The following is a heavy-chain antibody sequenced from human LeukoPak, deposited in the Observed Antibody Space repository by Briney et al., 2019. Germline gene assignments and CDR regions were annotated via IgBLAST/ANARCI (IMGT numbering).Heavy chain of an antibody. J-gene: IGHJ4*02. Sequence: ASVKVSCKASGYTFISYDINWVRQATGQGLEWMGWMNPNSGNTGYAQKFQGRVTMTRNTSISTAYMELSSLRSEDTAVYYCARSNSMEWPYDYWGQGTLVTVSS. CDR3: ARSNSMEWPYDY. D-gene: IGHD3-3*01. CDR1: GYTFISYD. CDR2: MNPNSGNT. V-gene: IGHV1-8*01.